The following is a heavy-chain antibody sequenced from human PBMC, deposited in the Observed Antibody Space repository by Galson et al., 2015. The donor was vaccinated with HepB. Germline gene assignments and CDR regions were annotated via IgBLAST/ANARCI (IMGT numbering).Heavy chain of an antibody. D-gene: IGHD5-12*01. CDR2: IYSGGNT. CDR3: ASLGGSNIGT. CDR1: GLSVSSNY. Sequence: SLRLSCAAPGLSVSSNYMNWVRQAPGKGLEWVSIIYSGGNTNYADSVKGRFTISRDNSKNTMYLQMNRLRAEDTAVYYCASLGGSNIGTWGQGTLVTVSS. V-gene: IGHV3-53*01. J-gene: IGHJ4*02.